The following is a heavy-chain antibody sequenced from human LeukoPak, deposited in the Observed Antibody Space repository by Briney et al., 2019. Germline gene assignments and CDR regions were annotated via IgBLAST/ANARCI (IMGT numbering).Heavy chain of an antibody. D-gene: IGHD2-2*01. CDR2: IIPIFGTA. Sequence: SVKVSCKASGGTFSSYAISWVRQAPGPGLEWMGGIIPIFGTANYAQKFQGRVTITADESTSIAYMELSSLRSEDTAVYYCATRGGYCSSTSCYVGYYYYYYMDVWGKGTTVTVSS. CDR1: GGTFSSYA. J-gene: IGHJ6*03. CDR3: ATRGGYCSSTSCYVGYYYYYYMDV. V-gene: IGHV1-69*01.